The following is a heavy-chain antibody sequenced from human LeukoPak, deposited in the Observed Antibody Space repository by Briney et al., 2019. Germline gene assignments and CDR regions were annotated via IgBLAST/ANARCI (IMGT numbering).Heavy chain of an antibody. Sequence: SETLSLTCTVSGGSISSYYWSWIRQPPGKGLEWIGYIYYSGSTNYNPSLKSRATISVDTSKNQFSLKLSSVTAADTAVYYCARGIAAAGTFRYWGQGTLVTVSS. CDR3: ARGIAAAGTFRY. J-gene: IGHJ4*02. CDR2: IYYSGST. V-gene: IGHV4-59*01. CDR1: GGSISSYY. D-gene: IGHD6-13*01.